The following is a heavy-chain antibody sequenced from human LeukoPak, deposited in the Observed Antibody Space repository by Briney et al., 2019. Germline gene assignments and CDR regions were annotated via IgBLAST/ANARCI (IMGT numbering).Heavy chain of an antibody. CDR3: AREEGYGDYGYYYYYMDV. CDR1: GFTFSSYA. CDR2: ISYDGSNK. J-gene: IGHJ6*03. V-gene: IGHV3-30*04. Sequence: PGGSLRLSCAASGFTFSSYAMHWVRQAPGKGLEWVAVISYDGSNKYYADSVKGRFTISRDNAKNSLYLQMNSLRAEDTAAYYCAREEGYGDYGYYYYYMDVWGKGTTVTISS. D-gene: IGHD4-17*01.